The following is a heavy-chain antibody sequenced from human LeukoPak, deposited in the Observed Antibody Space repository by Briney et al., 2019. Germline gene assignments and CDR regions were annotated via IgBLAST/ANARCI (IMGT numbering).Heavy chain of an antibody. Sequence: GGSLRLSCAASGFTVSSTYMSWVRQAPGKGLEWVSLIHGDGETDYADSVKGRFTVSRDNSKNTLYLQMNSLRDEDTAVYYCARTFCGGDCQSWDKWGQGTLVTVSS. D-gene: IGHD2-21*02. CDR2: IHGDGET. V-gene: IGHV3-53*01. CDR3: ARTFCGGDCQSWDK. J-gene: IGHJ4*02. CDR1: GFTVSSTY.